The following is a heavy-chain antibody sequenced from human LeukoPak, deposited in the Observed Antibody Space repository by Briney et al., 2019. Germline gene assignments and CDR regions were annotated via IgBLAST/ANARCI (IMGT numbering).Heavy chain of an antibody. CDR1: GFTFSSYS. V-gene: IGHV3-21*01. CDR3: ARGDYGGLDY. CDR2: ISSSSSYI. D-gene: IGHD4-23*01. J-gene: IGHJ4*02. Sequence: GGSLRLSCAASGFTFSSYSMNWVRQAPGKGLEWVSSISSSSSYIYYADSVKGRFTISRDNAQNSLYLQMNSLRAEDTAGYCWARGDYGGLDYWGQGTLVTVSS.